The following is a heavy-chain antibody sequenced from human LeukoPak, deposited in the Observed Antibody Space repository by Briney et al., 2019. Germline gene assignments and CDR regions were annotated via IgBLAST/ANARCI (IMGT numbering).Heavy chain of an antibody. CDR3: AKDRGSGIGTGPFDY. Sequence: PGRSLTLSCAASGFTFSSYGMHWVRQAPGKGLEWVAVISYDGSNKYYADSVKGRFTISRDNSKNTLYLQMNSLRAEDTAVYYCAKDRGSGIGTGPFDYWGQGTLVTVSS. J-gene: IGHJ4*02. D-gene: IGHD3-10*01. CDR2: ISYDGSNK. CDR1: GFTFSSYG. V-gene: IGHV3-30*18.